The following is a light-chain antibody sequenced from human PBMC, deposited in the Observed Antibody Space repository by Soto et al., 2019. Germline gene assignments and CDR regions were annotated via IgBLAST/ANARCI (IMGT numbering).Light chain of an antibody. CDR1: TNYIGAYNF. CDR3: TSWTTSTTMI. Sequence: VLKTPASGVGSPRQANPISCTGNTNYIGAYNFVSWYQQHPGKAPKLMLYDVNIRPSGVSNRFSGSKSGNTASLTISGLQAEDEADYYCTSWTTSTTMIFGGGTKVTVL. V-gene: IGLV2-14*03. CDR2: DVN. J-gene: IGLJ2*01.